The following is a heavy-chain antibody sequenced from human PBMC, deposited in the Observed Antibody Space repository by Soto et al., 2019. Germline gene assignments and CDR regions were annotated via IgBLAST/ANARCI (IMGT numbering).Heavy chain of an antibody. J-gene: IGHJ4*02. V-gene: IGHV4-39*07. Sequence: SETLSLTCTVSRGSISSGTNYWAWIRQPPGKGLEWIANIYYSGSTFYNPSLKSRVTISLDTSKNQFSLKLRSVTAADTAVYYCARAKVLLWFGELLVYFDYWGQGTLVTVSS. CDR1: RGSISSGTNY. CDR3: ARAKVLLWFGELLVYFDY. D-gene: IGHD3-10*01. CDR2: IYYSGST.